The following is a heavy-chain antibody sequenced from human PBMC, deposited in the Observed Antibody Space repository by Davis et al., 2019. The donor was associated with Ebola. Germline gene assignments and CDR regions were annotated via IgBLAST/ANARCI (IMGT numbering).Heavy chain of an antibody. Sequence: GESLKISCAASGFTFSSFGMHWLRQAPGKGLEWVAFIRHDGTNKKYADSVQGRFTISRDNSKNTLYLQMNSLRAEDTAVYYCARAYDILTDWFDPWGQGTLVTVSS. CDR2: IRHDGTNK. V-gene: IGHV3-30*02. J-gene: IGHJ5*02. CDR3: ARAYDILTDWFDP. CDR1: GFTFSSFG. D-gene: IGHD3-9*01.